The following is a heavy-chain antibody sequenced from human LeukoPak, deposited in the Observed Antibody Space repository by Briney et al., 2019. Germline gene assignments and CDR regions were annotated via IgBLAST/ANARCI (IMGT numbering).Heavy chain of an antibody. D-gene: IGHD1-26*01. V-gene: IGHV3-48*01. CDR2: ISSSSSTI. Sequence: PGGSLRLSCEASGFTFSSYSMNWVRQAPGKGLEWVSYISSSSSTIYYADSVKGRFTISRDNAKNSLYLQMNSLRVEDTAVYYCARDRLMFSGSYPFDYWGQGTLVTVSS. CDR3: ARDRLMFSGSYPFDY. J-gene: IGHJ4*02. CDR1: GFTFSSYS.